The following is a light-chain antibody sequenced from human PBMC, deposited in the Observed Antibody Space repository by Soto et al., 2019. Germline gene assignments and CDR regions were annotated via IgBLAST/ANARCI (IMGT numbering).Light chain of an antibody. CDR3: QQVDSYPLT. CDR2: AVF. J-gene: IGKJ4*01. Sequence: DIHLTQSPSFLLASVVDKVTITFLASQDISNFLAWFQQKPGRAPKLLIYAVFTLQSGVPSRFSGSGSGAEFTLTISSLQPEDFATYYCQQVDSYPLTFGGGTKVDIK. CDR1: QDISNF. V-gene: IGKV1-9*01.